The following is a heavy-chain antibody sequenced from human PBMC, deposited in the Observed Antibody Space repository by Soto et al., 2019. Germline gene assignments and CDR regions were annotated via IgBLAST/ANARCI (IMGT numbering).Heavy chain of an antibody. Sequence: GESLKISCKGSGFSFTTYWIAWVRQMPGKGLEWMGIIYPGDSDTRYSPSFQGQVTISADKSISTAYLQWSSLKASDTAMYYCARESIYYYDSSGFDAFDIWGQGTMVTVS. CDR1: GFSFTTYW. J-gene: IGHJ3*02. V-gene: IGHV5-51*01. CDR3: ARESIYYYDSSGFDAFDI. D-gene: IGHD3-22*01. CDR2: IYPGDSDT.